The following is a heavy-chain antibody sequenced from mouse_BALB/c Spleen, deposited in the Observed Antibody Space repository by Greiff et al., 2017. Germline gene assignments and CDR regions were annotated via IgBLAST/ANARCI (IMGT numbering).Heavy chain of an antibody. CDR3: ARDRTTGSYAMDY. CDR2: ISDGGSYT. V-gene: IGHV5-4*02. Sequence: EVKLMESGGGLVKPGGSLKLSCAASGFTFSDYYMYWVRQTPEKRLEWVATISDGGSYTYYPDSVKGRFTISRDNAKNNLYLQMSSLKSEDTAMYYCARDRTTGSYAMDYWGQGTSVTVSS. J-gene: IGHJ4*01. CDR1: GFTFSDYY. D-gene: IGHD1-1*01.